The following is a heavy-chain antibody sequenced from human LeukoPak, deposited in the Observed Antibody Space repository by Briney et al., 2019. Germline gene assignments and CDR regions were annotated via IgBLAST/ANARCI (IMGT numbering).Heavy chain of an antibody. CDR1: GFTFSSYS. V-gene: IGHV3-48*01. CDR2: ISSSSSTI. J-gene: IGHJ5*02. D-gene: IGHD5-24*01. CDR3: AKDLWASRDGYHLGADA. Sequence: GGSLRLSCAASGFTFSSYSMNWVRQAPGRGLEWVSYISSSSSTIYYADSVKGRFTISRDSSKNTLCPQMNSLRSEDTAVYYCAKDLWASRDGYHLGADAWGQGTLVTVSS.